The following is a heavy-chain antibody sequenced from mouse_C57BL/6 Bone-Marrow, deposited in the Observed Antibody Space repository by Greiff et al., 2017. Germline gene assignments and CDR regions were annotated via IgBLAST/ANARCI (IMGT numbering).Heavy chain of an antibody. CDR1: GYTFTSYW. CDR3: ASTGFAY. CDR2: IDPSDSYT. V-gene: IGHV1-59*01. J-gene: IGHJ3*01. D-gene: IGHD4-1*02. Sequence: QVQLQQPGAELVRPGTSVKLSCKASGYTFTSYWMHWVKQRPGQGLEWIGVIDPSDSYTNYNQKFKGKATLTVETSSSTAYMQFSSLTSEDSAVYYCASTGFAYWGQGTLVTVSA.